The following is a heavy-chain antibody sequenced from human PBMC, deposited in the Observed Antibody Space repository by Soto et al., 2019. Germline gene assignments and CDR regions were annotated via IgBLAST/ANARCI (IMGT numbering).Heavy chain of an antibody. CDR3: ARAGPYSRSWYYYYGMDV. J-gene: IGHJ6*02. Sequence: SETLSLTCTVSGGSISSGDYYWSWIRQPPGKGLEWIGYIYYSGSTYYNPSLKSRVTISVDTSKNQFSLKLSSVTAADTAVYYCARAGPYSRSWYYYYGMDVWGQGTTVTVSS. V-gene: IGHV4-30-4*01. D-gene: IGHD6-13*01. CDR2: IYYSGST. CDR1: GGSISSGDYY.